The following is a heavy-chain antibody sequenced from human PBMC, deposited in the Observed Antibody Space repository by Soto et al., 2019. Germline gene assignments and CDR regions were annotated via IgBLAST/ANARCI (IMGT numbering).Heavy chain of an antibody. Sequence: QVQLVQSGAEVKKPGPSVKASCTHSGGTFSSYAISWFRQAPGQGLEWRGGIIPIFVTANYAQKFQGRVTITADESTSTAYMELSSLRSEDTAVYYCAHSGIVLMVYATRPFDPWGQGTLVTVSS. J-gene: IGHJ5*02. CDR2: IIPIFVTA. D-gene: IGHD2-8*01. CDR1: GGTFSSYA. V-gene: IGHV1-69*01. CDR3: AHSGIVLMVYATRPFDP.